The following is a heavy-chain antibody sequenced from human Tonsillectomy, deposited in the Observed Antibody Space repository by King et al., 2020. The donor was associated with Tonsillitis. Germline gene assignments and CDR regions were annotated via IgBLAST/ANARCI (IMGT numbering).Heavy chain of an antibody. Sequence: VQLVESGGGLVKPGGSLRLSCAASGFTFNNYNINWLRRAPGKGLEWVSSISSSSTYIYYGDSVKGRFTISRDNAKNSLYLQMNSLRAEDTAVYYCVRYGPGGVFDYWGQGTLVTVSS. CDR2: ISSSSTYI. V-gene: IGHV3-21*01. J-gene: IGHJ4*02. CDR3: VRYGPGGVFDY. D-gene: IGHD3-10*01. CDR1: GFTFNNYN.